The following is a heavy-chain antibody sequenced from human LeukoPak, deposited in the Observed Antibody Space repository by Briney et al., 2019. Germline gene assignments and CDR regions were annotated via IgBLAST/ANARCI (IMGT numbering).Heavy chain of an antibody. D-gene: IGHD3-10*01. CDR1: GVSMSNYY. CDR2: ISDSGKT. CDR3: ARRRGNWYFDL. Sequence: SETLSLTCTVSGVSMSNYYWSWIRQPPGKGLEWIGCISDSGKTNYNPSLRSRVTISIDTSRNQFSLKLRSVTAADTAVYYCARRRGNWYFDLWGRGTLVTVSS. V-gene: IGHV4-59*08. J-gene: IGHJ2*01.